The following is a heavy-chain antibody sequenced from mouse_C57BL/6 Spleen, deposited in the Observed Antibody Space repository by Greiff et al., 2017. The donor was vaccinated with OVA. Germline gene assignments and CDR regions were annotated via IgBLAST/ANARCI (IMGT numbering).Heavy chain of an antibody. J-gene: IGHJ1*03. CDR1: GFTFSDYG. Sequence: DVKLVESGGGLVKPGGSLKLSCAASGFTFSDYGMHWVRQAPEKGLEWVAYISSGSSTIYYADTVKGRFTISRDNAKNTLFLQMTSLRSEDTAMYYCAKIYYGNYWYFDVWGTGTTVTVSS. CDR2: ISSGSSTI. CDR3: AKIYYGNYWYFDV. D-gene: IGHD2-1*01. V-gene: IGHV5-17*01.